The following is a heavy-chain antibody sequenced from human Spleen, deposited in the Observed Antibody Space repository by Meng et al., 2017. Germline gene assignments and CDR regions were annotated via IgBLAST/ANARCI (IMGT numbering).Heavy chain of an antibody. J-gene: IGHJ4*02. CDR2: MNVNSGNT. CDR3: ARGAYYDSSGYFYISDS. D-gene: IGHD3-22*01. Sequence: QVQLVQSGAEVKKPGASVKVSCRASGYTFTSYDINLVRQATGQGLEWMGWMNVNSGNTGYAQKFQGRVTMTRNTAISTVYMELTSLGYEDTAVYYCARGAYYDSSGYFYISDSWGQGTLVTVSS. CDR1: GYTFTSYD. V-gene: IGHV1-8*01.